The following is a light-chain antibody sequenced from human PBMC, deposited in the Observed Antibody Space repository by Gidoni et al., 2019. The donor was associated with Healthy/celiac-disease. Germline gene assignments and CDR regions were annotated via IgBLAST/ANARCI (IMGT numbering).Light chain of an antibody. V-gene: IGLV1-40*01. J-gene: IGLJ1*01. Sequence: QSVLKQPPSGSGAPGPGVTISCTGSSSNIGAGYDVPWNQQLPATAPKLLIYGNSNRPSGVPARFSGSKSGTSASLATTGLQAEDEAAYYCQSSDSSLSVVFGTGTKVTVL. CDR3: QSSDSSLSVV. CDR1: SSNIGAGYD. CDR2: GNS.